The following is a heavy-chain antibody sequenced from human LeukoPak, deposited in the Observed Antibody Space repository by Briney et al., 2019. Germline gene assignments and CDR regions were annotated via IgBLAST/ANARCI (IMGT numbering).Heavy chain of an antibody. CDR3: SRRGATSSIGWFDP. J-gene: IGHJ5*02. CDR2: IFYSGDT. V-gene: IGHV4-39*01. D-gene: IGHD6-19*01. CDR1: GASIRSSTHY. Sequence: SETLSLTCSVSGASIRSSTHYWAWLRQAPGTGLEWVGSIFYSGDTYYNPSLRSRLTIAVDTSKNQFSLNLASVTASDTGTYFCSRRGATSSIGWFDPWGQGSPVIVSS.